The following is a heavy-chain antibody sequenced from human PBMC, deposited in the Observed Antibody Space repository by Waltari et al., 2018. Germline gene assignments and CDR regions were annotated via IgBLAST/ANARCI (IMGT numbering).Heavy chain of an antibody. CDR1: GGSFHPYY. CDR3: ARLEDCTGGNCYSGNHYPVDV. J-gene: IGHJ6*02. Sequence: QVQLQQWGAGLLQPSETLSLTCAVYGGSFHPYYCSWIRQPPGKGLEWIGEINHAGNTNYNPSLKSRVAISVDTPNKQFSLKLTSVAAADAGVYYCARLEDCTGGNCYSGNHYPVDVWGLGTTVTVSS. V-gene: IGHV4-34*01. D-gene: IGHD2-15*01. CDR2: INHAGNT.